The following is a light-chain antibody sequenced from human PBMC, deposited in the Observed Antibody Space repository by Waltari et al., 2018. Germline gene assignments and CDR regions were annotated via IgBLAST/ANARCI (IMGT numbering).Light chain of an antibody. V-gene: IGKV2-30*02. Sequence: DVVMTQSPLSLPVTLGQPASISCRSSQSLVHSDGNTYLNWFQQRPGQSPRRLIYKVSNRDSGVPDRFSGSGSGTDFTLKISRVEAEDVGVYYCMQGTHWPKVGLTFGPGTKVDIK. J-gene: IGKJ3*01. CDR1: QSLVHSDGNTY. CDR2: KVS. CDR3: MQGTHWPKVGLT.